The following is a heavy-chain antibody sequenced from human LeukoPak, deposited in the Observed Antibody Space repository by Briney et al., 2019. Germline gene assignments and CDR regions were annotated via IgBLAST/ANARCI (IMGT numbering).Heavy chain of an antibody. V-gene: IGHV1-69*13. Sequence: ASVKVSCKASGGTFSSYAISWVRQAPGQGLEWMGGIIPIFGTANYAQKFQGRVTITADEFMSTAYMELSSLRSEDTAVYYCALTPGYSSSWYGETRFDYWGQGTLVTVSS. CDR3: ALTPGYSSSWYGETRFDY. CDR1: GGTFSSYA. D-gene: IGHD6-13*01. J-gene: IGHJ4*02. CDR2: IIPIFGTA.